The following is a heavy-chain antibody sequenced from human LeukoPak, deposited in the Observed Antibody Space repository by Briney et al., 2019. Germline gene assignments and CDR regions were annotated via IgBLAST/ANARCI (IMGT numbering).Heavy chain of an antibody. CDR3: ARDKRPYSTKTNWFDP. J-gene: IGHJ5*02. CDR1: GFTFSSYG. Sequence: PGGSLRLSCAASGFTFSSYGMHWVRQAPGKGLEWVAVIWYDGSNKYYADSVKGRFTISRDNSKNTLYLQMNSLRAEDTAVYYCARDKRPYSTKTNWFDPWGQGTLVTVSS. D-gene: IGHD6-13*01. V-gene: IGHV3-33*08. CDR2: IWYDGSNK.